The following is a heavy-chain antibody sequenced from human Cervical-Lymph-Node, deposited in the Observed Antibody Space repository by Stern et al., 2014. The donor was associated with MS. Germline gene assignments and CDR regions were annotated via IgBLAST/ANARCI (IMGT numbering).Heavy chain of an antibody. D-gene: IGHD3-16*01. CDR2: IWFDGTTK. V-gene: IGHV3-33*01. CDR1: GFGFSNYG. J-gene: IGHJ4*02. Sequence: QVQLVQSGGGVVQPGRSLRLSCAASGFGFSNYGMHWVRQAPGKGLEWVAVIWFDGTTKYYADSVKGRFTISRANFRNTLYLQMNSLTPEDTAVYFCARDYEGTAYTYLDYWGQGTLVTVSS. CDR3: ARDYEGTAYTYLDY.